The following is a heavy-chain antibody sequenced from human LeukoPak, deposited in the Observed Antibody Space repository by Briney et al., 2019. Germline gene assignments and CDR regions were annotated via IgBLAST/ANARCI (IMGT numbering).Heavy chain of an antibody. CDR2: IKQDGSEK. D-gene: IGHD3-10*01. CDR1: GFTFSSYW. CDR3: ARSGQFLVRGVTLDY. J-gene: IGHJ4*02. V-gene: IGHV3-7*01. Sequence: GGSLRLSCAASGFTFSSYWMSWVRQAPGKELEWVANIKQDGSEKYYVDSVKGRFTISRDNAKNSLYLQMNSLRAEDTAVYYCARSGQFLVRGVTLDYWGQGTLVTVSS.